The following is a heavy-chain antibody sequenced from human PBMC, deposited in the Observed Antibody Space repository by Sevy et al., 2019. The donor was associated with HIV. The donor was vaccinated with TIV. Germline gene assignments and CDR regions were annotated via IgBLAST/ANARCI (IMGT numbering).Heavy chain of an antibody. CDR3: ARAGGYSYGYVLSYYYYGMDV. CDR2: ISYDGSNK. Sequence: GESLKISCAASGFTFSSYAMHWVRQAPGKGLEWVAVISYDGSNKYYAVSVKGRFTISRDNSKNTLYLKMNSLRAEDTAVYYCARAGGYSYGYVLSYYYYGMDVWGQGTTVTVSS. J-gene: IGHJ6*02. V-gene: IGHV3-30-3*01. D-gene: IGHD5-18*01. CDR1: GFTFSSYA.